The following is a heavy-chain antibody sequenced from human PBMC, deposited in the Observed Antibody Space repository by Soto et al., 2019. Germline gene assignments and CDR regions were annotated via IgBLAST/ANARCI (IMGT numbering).Heavy chain of an antibody. J-gene: IGHJ6*01. CDR2: IIDSGGST. CDR3: VKGRSYYYYYGVDV. V-gene: IGHV3-23*01. CDR1: GFTFSSCA. Sequence: GGSLRLSCAASGFTFSSCAMGWVRQAPGKGLEWVSDIIDSGGSTYYADSVKGRFTISRDNSKSTLYLQMNSLRAEDTALYYCVKGRSYYYYYGVDVWGQRTKVTVSS.